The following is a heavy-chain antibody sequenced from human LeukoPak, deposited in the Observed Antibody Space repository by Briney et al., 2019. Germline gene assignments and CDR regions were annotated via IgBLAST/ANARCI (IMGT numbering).Heavy chain of an antibody. CDR2: ISESGGGT. V-gene: IGHV3-23*01. CDR3: ARRNTGNSFDC. J-gene: IGHJ4*02. D-gene: IGHD3-10*01. CDR1: GFTFSSYV. Sequence: GGSLRLSCAASGFTFSSYVMRWVRQAPGKGLEWVSSISESGGGTYYADSVKGRFTVSRDNSKNTLYLQMSSLRVEDTAVYYCARRNTGNSFDCWGQGVLVTVSS.